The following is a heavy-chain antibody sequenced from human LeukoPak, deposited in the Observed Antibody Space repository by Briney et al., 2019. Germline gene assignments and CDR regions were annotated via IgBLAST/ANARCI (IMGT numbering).Heavy chain of an antibody. J-gene: IGHJ3*02. CDR1: GYTFTSYD. Sequence: ASVKVSCKASGYTFTSYDINWVRQATGQGLEWMGWMNPNSGNTGYAQKFQGRVTMTSNTSISTAYMELSSLRSEDTAVYYCARRTTGTTAAFDIWGQGTMVTVSS. CDR3: ARRTTGTTAAFDI. CDR2: MNPNSGNT. D-gene: IGHD1-1*01. V-gene: IGHV1-8*01.